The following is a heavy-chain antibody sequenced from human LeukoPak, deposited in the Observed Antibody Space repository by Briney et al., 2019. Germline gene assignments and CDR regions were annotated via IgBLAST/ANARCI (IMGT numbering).Heavy chain of an antibody. D-gene: IGHD6-19*01. CDR3: ATLSRWLVHGYFQH. Sequence: ASVKVSCKASGYTFTSYDINWVRQATGQGLEWMGWMNPNSGNTGYAQKFQGGVTMTRNTSISTAYMELSSLRSEDTAVYYCATLSRWLVHGYFQHWGQGTLVTVSS. J-gene: IGHJ1*01. CDR2: MNPNSGNT. CDR1: GYTFTSYD. V-gene: IGHV1-8*01.